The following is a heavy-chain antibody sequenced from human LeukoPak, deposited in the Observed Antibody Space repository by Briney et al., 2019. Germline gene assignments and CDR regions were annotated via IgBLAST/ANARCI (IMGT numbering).Heavy chain of an antibody. CDR2: IIPIFGTA. Sequence: GASVKVSCKASGGTFSSYAISRVRQAPGQGLEWMGGIIPIFGTANYAQNLQGRLTMTTDTSTSTAYMELRSLRSDDTAIYYCARGWYGSDIYFGFDYWGQGTLVTVSS. D-gene: IGHD3-10*01. V-gene: IGHV1-69*05. J-gene: IGHJ4*02. CDR1: GGTFSSYA. CDR3: ARGWYGSDIYFGFDY.